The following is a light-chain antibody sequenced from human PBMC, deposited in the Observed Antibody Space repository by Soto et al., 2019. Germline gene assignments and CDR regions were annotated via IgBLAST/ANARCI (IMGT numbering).Light chain of an antibody. CDR3: QQYSYLAT. J-gene: IGKJ1*01. V-gene: IGKV1-5*03. Sequence: DIQMTQSPSTLSASVGDRVTITCRASQSISSWLTWYQQKAGQAPKLLIYKASIVDSGVPSRFSGSGSGTAFTLTISRLQHDDSATYYCQQYSYLATFGQGTRVEVK. CDR2: KAS. CDR1: QSISSW.